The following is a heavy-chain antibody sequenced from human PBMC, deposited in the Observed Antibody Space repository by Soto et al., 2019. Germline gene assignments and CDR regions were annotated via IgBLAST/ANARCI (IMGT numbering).Heavy chain of an antibody. CDR1: GFTFSSYW. J-gene: IGHJ6*03. Sequence: GGSLRLSCAASGFTFSSYWMHWVRQAPGKGLVWVSRINSDGSSTSYADSVKGRFTISRDNAKNTLYLQMNSLRAEDTAVYYCARNDYDFWSGYAKAYYYYYMDVWGKGTTVTVSS. V-gene: IGHV3-74*01. D-gene: IGHD3-3*01. CDR2: INSDGSST. CDR3: ARNDYDFWSGYAKAYYYYYMDV.